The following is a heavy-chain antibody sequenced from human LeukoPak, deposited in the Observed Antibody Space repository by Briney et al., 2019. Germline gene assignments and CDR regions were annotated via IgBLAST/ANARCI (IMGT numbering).Heavy chain of an antibody. CDR1: GFTFSRYA. CDR2: ISGSGGST. Sequence: GGSLRLSCAASGFTFSRYAMSWVRQAPGKGLEWVSAISGSGGSTYYADSAKGRFTISRDNSKNTLYLQMNSLRAEDTAVYYCAKGRITMIVAREFDYWGQGTLVTVSS. J-gene: IGHJ4*02. D-gene: IGHD3-22*01. CDR3: AKGRITMIVAREFDY. V-gene: IGHV3-23*01.